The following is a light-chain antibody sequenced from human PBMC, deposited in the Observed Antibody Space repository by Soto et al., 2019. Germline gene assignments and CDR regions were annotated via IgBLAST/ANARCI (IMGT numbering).Light chain of an antibody. V-gene: IGLV2-14*01. Sequence: QSVLTQPASVSGSPGQSITISCTGTSSDVGGYNYVSWYQQHPGKAPKLMIYDVSNRPSGVSDRFSGSKSGNTASLTISGLRAEDEADYYCSSYTSSSTSVVFGGGTKLTVL. CDR1: SSDVGGYNY. J-gene: IGLJ2*01. CDR3: SSYTSSSTSVV. CDR2: DVS.